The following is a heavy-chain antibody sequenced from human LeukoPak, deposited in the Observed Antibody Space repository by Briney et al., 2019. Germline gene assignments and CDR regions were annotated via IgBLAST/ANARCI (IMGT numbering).Heavy chain of an antibody. V-gene: IGHV1-8*01. Sequence: ASVKVSCKASGYTFTSHDINWVRQAPGQGLEWMGWMNRDTGRTGYAQKFQGRVTMTRNTSISTAYMELSSLRSEDTAVYYCARVNYYDSSASPNWFDPWGQGTLVTVSS. J-gene: IGHJ5*02. CDR2: MNRDTGRT. D-gene: IGHD3-22*01. CDR3: ARVNYYDSSASPNWFDP. CDR1: GYTFTSHD.